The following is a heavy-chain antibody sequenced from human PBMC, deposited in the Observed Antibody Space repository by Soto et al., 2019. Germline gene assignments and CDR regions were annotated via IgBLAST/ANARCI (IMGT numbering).Heavy chain of an antibody. J-gene: IGHJ6*02. CDR3: AMLGGWSGGSSGMDV. V-gene: IGHV3-72*01. CDR1: GFTFSSYA. Sequence: GALRLSCAASGFTFSSYAMSWVRQAPGKGLEWVGRIRRKANSYTTEYAASVKGRFTISRDDSKNSLYLQMNSLKSEDTAVYYCAMLGGWSGGSSGMDVWGQGTTVTVSS. D-gene: IGHD6-19*01. CDR2: IRRKANSYTT.